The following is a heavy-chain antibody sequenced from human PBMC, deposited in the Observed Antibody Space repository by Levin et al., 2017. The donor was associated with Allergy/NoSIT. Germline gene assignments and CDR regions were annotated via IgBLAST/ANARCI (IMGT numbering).Heavy chain of an antibody. CDR2: IDWDDDE. CDR1: GFSLITAGMC. CDR3: ARILGLAPRCYYNGLDV. V-gene: IGHV2-70*11. J-gene: IGHJ6*02. Sequence: SGPTLVKPTQTLTLTCSFSGFSLITAGMCVSWIRQTPGKALEWLARIDWDDDEYYSTSLRTRLTISKDTSKNQVVLTRGNMDHEDTATYYCARILGLAPRCYYNGLDVWGQGTTVTVSS. D-gene: IGHD3-16*01.